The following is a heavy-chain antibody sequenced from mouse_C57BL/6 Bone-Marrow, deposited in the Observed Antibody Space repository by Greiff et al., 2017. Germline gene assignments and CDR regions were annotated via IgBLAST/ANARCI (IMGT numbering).Heavy chain of an antibody. CDR1: GFNIKDDY. V-gene: IGHV14-4*01. CDR3: TTDNWDDAY. D-gene: IGHD4-1*02. CDR2: IDPENGDT. J-gene: IGHJ3*01. Sequence: VQLQQSGAELVRPGASVKLSCTASGFNIKDDYMHWVKQRPEQGLEWIGWIDPENGDTEYASKFQGKATIAAATSSNTAYLQLSSLTSEDTAVYYCTTDNWDDAYWGQGTLVTVSA.